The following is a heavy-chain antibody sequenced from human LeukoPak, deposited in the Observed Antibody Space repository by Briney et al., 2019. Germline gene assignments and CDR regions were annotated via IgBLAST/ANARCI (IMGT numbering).Heavy chain of an antibody. CDR2: ISGSGGST. Sequence: PGGSLRLSCAASGFTFNSYAMNWVRQAPGKGLEWVSSISGSGGSTYYADSVKGRFTFSRDNSKNTLNLQMNSLRADDTAVYYCARGTAVASYYAMDVWGQGTTVTVSS. D-gene: IGHD6-19*01. CDR1: GFTFNSYA. J-gene: IGHJ6*02. CDR3: ARGTAVASYYAMDV. V-gene: IGHV3-23*01.